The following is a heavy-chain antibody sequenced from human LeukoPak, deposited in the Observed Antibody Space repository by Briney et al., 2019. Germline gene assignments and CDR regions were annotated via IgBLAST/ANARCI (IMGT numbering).Heavy chain of an antibody. CDR3: ATYRQVLLPFES. V-gene: IGHV3-7*01. Sequence: GGSLRLSCAASGFTFSSYWMSWVRQAPGKALEWVANIKQDGTLTYYVDSVKGRFTISRDNAKNSLFLQMNSLTAEDTAVYYCATYRQVLLPFESWGQGILVTVSS. J-gene: IGHJ4*02. CDR2: IKQDGTLT. CDR1: GFTFSSYW. D-gene: IGHD2-8*02.